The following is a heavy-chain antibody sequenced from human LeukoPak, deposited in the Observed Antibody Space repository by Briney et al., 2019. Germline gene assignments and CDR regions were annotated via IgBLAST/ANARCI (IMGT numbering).Heavy chain of an antibody. D-gene: IGHD6-19*01. CDR3: AKDAFSSGWSYFDY. CDR1: GFTLYSYA. V-gene: IGHV3-30*18. J-gene: IGHJ4*02. CDR2: VSYDGTNK. Sequence: PGGSLRLSCAASGFTLYSYAMHCVRQAPGKGREWVAAVSYDGTNKYYADSVKGRFTISRDNSKNTLDLQMNSLRAEDTAVYYCAKDAFSSGWSYFDYWGQGTLVTVSS.